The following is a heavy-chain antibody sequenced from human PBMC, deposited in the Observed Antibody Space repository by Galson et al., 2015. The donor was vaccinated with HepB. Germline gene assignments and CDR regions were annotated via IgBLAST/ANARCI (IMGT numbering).Heavy chain of an antibody. CDR3: ARDSRVDYYDSRGWFDP. CDR2: IKQDGSEK. D-gene: IGHD3-22*01. J-gene: IGHJ5*02. CDR1: GFTFSSYW. V-gene: IGHV3-7*03. Sequence: SLRLSCAASGFTFSSYWMSWVRQAPGKGLEWVANIKQDGSEKYYVDSVKGRFTISRDNAKNSLYLQMNSLRAEDTAVYYCARDSRVDYYDSRGWFDPWGQGTLVTVSS.